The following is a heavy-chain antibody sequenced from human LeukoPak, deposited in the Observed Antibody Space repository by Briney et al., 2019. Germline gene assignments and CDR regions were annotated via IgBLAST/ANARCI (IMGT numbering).Heavy chain of an antibody. J-gene: IGHJ4*02. Sequence: GGSLRLSFAASGFTFSRYGLHWVRQAPAPGLECVAVIWYDGSNTYYADSVKGRFAVSRDNSKNTLYLQMDSLRADDTAVYYCARPSDGHYAQGGYFDYWGQGTLVTVSS. CDR3: ARPSDGHYAQGGYFDY. V-gene: IGHV3-33*01. CDR1: GFTFSRYG. CDR2: IWYDGSNT. D-gene: IGHD4-17*01.